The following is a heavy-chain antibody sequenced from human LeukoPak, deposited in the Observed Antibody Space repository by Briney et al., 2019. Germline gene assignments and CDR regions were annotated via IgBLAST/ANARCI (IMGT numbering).Heavy chain of an antibody. CDR3: ARQTAMGRSGDY. V-gene: IGHV5-51*01. Sequence: GESLKISRQASGSSFTSYWIGWVRQVPGKGLEWIGIIDPSDSETRYTPSFQGQVTISVDKSLTSAYLQWNSLKASDTAMYYCARQTAMGRSGDYWGQGTLVTVSS. D-gene: IGHD5-18*01. J-gene: IGHJ4*02. CDR1: GSSFTSYW. CDR2: IDPSDSET.